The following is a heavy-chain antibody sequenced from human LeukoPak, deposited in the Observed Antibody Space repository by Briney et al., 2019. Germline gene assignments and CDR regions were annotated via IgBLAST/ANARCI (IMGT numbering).Heavy chain of an antibody. Sequence: PGGSLRLSCAASGFTFSSYAMHWVRQAPGKGLEWVAVISYDGSNKYYADSVKGRFTISRDNSKNTLYLQMNSLRAEDTAVYYCARGRFRDGYGPHNYYYYMDVWGKGTTVTVSS. CDR1: GFTFSSYA. J-gene: IGHJ6*03. V-gene: IGHV3-30*04. CDR3: ARGRFRDGYGPHNYYYYMDV. D-gene: IGHD2-2*03. CDR2: ISYDGSNK.